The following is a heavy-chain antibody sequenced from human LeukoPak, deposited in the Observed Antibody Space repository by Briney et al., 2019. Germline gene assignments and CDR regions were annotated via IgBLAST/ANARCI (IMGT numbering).Heavy chain of an antibody. CDR1: GFTFSSYA. CDR3: ASGRLTLKSFDC. CDR2: ITSNGGST. D-gene: IGHD1-26*01. Sequence: PGGSLRLSCAASGFTFSSYAMYWVRQAPGQGLEYVSAITSNGGSTYYANSVKGRFTISRDNSKNTLYLQMGSLRPEDMAVYYCASGRLTLKSFDCWGQGTLVTVSS. V-gene: IGHV3-64*01. J-gene: IGHJ4*02.